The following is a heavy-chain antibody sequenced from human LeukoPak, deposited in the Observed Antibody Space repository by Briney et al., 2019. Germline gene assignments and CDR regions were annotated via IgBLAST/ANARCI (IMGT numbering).Heavy chain of an antibody. CDR3: ARAGGSYLGYFDY. Sequence: SETLSLTCTVSGGSISSYYWSWIRQPPGKGLEWIGYIYYNGSTNYNPSLKSRVTISVDTSKNQFSPKLSSVTAADTAVYYCARAGGSYLGYFDYWGQGTLVTVSS. CDR2: IYYNGST. J-gene: IGHJ4*02. CDR1: GGSISSYY. D-gene: IGHD1-26*01. V-gene: IGHV4-59*01.